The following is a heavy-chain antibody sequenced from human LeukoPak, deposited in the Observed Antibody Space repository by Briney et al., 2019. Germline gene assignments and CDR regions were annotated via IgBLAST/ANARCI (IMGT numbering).Heavy chain of an antibody. J-gene: IGHJ6*02. D-gene: IGHD3-3*01. CDR2: IIPIFGTA. CDR3: AREDDFWSGPPYYYYGMDV. CDR1: GGTFSSYA. Sequence: SVKVSCKASGGTFSSYAISWVRQAPGQGLEWMGGIIPIFGTADYAQKFQGRVTITADESTSTAYMELSSLRSEDTAVYYCAREDDFWSGPPYYYYGMDVWGQGTTVTVSS. V-gene: IGHV1-69*01.